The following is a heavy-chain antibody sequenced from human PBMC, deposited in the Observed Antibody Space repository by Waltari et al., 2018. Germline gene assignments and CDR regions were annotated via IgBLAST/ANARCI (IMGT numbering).Heavy chain of an antibody. CDR3: AIQISGVVF. D-gene: IGHD3-3*01. V-gene: IGHV3-30*02. Sequence: QVQLVESGGGVVQPGGSLRLSCAASGFTFSSYGMHWVRQAPGKGLEWVAFIRYDGSNKYYADSVKGRFTMSRDNAKDTLYLQMNSLRGEDTAVYYCAIQISGVVFWGQGTLVTVSS. CDR2: IRYDGSNK. J-gene: IGHJ4*02. CDR1: GFTFSSYG.